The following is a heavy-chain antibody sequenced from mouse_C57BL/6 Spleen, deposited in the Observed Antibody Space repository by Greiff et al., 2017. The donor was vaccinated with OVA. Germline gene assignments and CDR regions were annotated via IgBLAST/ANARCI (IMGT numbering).Heavy chain of an antibody. D-gene: IGHD2-5*01. CDR2: IYPGNSDT. J-gene: IGHJ3*01. CDR1: GYTFTSYW. V-gene: IGHV1-5*01. Sequence: VQLQQSGTVLARPGASVKMSCKTSGYTFTSYWMHWVKQRPGQGLEWIGAIYPGNSDTSYNQKFKGKAKLTAVTSASTAYMELSSLTNEDSAVYYGTAYYSNHVFAYWGQGTLVTVSA. CDR3: TAYYSNHVFAY.